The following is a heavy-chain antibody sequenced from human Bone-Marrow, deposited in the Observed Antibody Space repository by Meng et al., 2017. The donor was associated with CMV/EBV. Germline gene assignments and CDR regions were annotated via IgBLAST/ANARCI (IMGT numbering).Heavy chain of an antibody. CDR1: GGNVNGHA. V-gene: IGHV1-69*06. D-gene: IGHD6-6*01. CDR2: INPSVGTA. J-gene: IGHJ4*01. Sequence: KAAGGNVNGHAMSWVQQTPGQVLEWRGGINPSVGTANYGQKFQGRVTISVDKSTNTAYLALSSLTAEDTATYYCAASKYAIAPRQDYWGHGTLVTVSS. CDR3: AASKYAIAPRQDY.